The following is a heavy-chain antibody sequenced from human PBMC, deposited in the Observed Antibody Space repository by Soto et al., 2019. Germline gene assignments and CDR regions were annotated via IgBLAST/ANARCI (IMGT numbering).Heavy chain of an antibody. Sequence: GGSLRLSCAASGFTFSSYWMHWVRQAPGKGLVWVSRINSDGRSTSYADSVKGRFTISRDNAKNTLYLQMNSLRAEDTALFYCARGALDIVATITADGMDVWGQGTTVTVSS. CDR3: ARGALDIVATITADGMDV. J-gene: IGHJ6*02. V-gene: IGHV3-74*01. CDR1: GFTFSSYW. D-gene: IGHD5-12*01. CDR2: INSDGRST.